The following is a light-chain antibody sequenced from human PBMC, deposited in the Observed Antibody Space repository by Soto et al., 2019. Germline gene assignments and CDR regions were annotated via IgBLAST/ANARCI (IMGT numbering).Light chain of an antibody. CDR2: AAS. V-gene: IGKV1-6*01. J-gene: IGKJ1*01. Sequence: AIQMTQSPSSLSAFVGDRVTITCRASQGIGNDLVWYQQKPGKAPKLLIYAASTLQSGVPSRFSGSGSGTDFTLTISSLQPEDSATYYCLQDHNYPQTFGQGTKVEIK. CDR3: LQDHNYPQT. CDR1: QGIGND.